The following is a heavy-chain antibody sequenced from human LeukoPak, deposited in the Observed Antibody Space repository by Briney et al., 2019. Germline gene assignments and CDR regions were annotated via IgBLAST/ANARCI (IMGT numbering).Heavy chain of an antibody. CDR2: IIPIFGTA. CDR1: GGTFSSYA. V-gene: IGHV1-69*05. Sequence: ASVKVSCKASGGTFSSYAISWVRQAPGQGLEWMGRIIPIFGTANYAQKFQGRVTITTDESTSTAYMELSSLRSEDTAVYYCARRDSYDSSGYYYGAFDIWGQGTMVTVSS. CDR3: ARRDSYDSSGYYYGAFDI. D-gene: IGHD3-22*01. J-gene: IGHJ3*02.